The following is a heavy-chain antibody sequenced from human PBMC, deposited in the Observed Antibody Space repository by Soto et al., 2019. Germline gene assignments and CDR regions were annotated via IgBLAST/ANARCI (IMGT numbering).Heavy chain of an antibody. CDR3: ARDGPPGYYYYMDV. J-gene: IGHJ6*03. CDR1: GFTFSSYS. V-gene: IGHV3-48*01. CDR2: ISSSSSTI. Sequence: GGSLRLSCAASGFTFSSYSMNWVRQAPGKGLEWVSYISSSSSTIYYADSVKGRFTISRDNAKNSLYLQMNSLRAEDTAVYYCARDGPPGYYYYMDVWGKGTTVTVSS.